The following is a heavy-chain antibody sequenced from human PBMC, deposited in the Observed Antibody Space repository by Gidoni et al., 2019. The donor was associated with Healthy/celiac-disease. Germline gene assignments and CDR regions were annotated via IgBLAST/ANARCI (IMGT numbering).Heavy chain of an antibody. CDR2: IDPSDSYT. V-gene: IGHV5-10-1*03. CDR3: ARLGASPYYYYMDV. Sequence: EVQLVQSGAEVKKRGESRRISGKGSGYSFTSYWISWVRQMPGKGLEWRGRIDPSDSYTNSSPSFQGHVTISADTSISTAYLQWSSLKASDTAMYYCARLGASPYYYYMDVWGQGTPVTVSS. CDR1: GYSFTSYW. J-gene: IGHJ6*03. D-gene: IGHD1-26*01.